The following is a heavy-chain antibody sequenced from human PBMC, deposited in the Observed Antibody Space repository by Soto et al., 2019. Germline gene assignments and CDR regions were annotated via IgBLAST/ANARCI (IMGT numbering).Heavy chain of an antibody. J-gene: IGHJ6*02. V-gene: IGHV3-33*01. D-gene: IGHD5-18*01. CDR2: IWYDGSNK. Sequence: GGSLRLSCAASGFTFSSYGMHWVRQAPGKGLEWVAVIWYDGSNKYYADSVKGRFTISRDNSKNTPYLQMNSLRAEDTAVYYCARGRGGYSSLDNYYYGIDVWGQGTTVTVS. CDR3: ARGRGGYSSLDNYYYGIDV. CDR1: GFTFSSYG.